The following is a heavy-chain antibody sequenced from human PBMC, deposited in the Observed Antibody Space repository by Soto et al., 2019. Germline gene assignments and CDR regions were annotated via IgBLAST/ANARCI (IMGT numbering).Heavy chain of an antibody. D-gene: IGHD1-26*01. Sequence: QVQLQESGPGLVTPSETLSLTCTVSGGSISSYYWSWIRQPPGKGLEWIGYIYYSGSTNYNPSLKSRVTISVDTSKNQFSRKLSSVTAADTAVYYCARSVGLLADAFDIWGQGTMVTVSS. CDR1: GGSISSYY. J-gene: IGHJ3*02. CDR3: ARSVGLLADAFDI. CDR2: IYYSGST. V-gene: IGHV4-59*01.